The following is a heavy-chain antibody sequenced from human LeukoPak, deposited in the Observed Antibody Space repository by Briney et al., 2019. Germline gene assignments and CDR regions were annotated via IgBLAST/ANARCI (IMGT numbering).Heavy chain of an antibody. V-gene: IGHV3-13*04. D-gene: IGHD5-12*01. J-gene: IGHJ4*02. CDR1: GFTFSSYD. CDR2: IGTAGDT. Sequence: GGSLRLSCAASGFTFSSYDMHWVRHATGKGLEWVSAIGTAGDTYYPGSVKGRFTISRENAKNSLYLQMNSLRAGDTAVYYCARGGGGYDYPDYWGQGTLVTVSS. CDR3: ARGGGGYDYPDY.